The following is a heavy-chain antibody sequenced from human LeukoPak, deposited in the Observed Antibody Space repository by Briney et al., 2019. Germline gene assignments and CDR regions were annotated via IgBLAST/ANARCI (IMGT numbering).Heavy chain of an antibody. J-gene: IGHJ5*02. V-gene: IGHV3-23*01. CDR2: ISGSGGST. D-gene: IGHD2/OR15-2a*01. CDR1: GFTFSNAW. Sequence: PGGSLRLSCAASGFTFSNAWMSWVRQAPGKGLEWVSAISGSGGSTYYADSVKGRFTISRDNSKNTLYLQMNSLRAEDTAVYYCARGKTSQNIVTRKTYNWFDPWGQGTLVTVSS. CDR3: ARGKTSQNIVTRKTYNWFDP.